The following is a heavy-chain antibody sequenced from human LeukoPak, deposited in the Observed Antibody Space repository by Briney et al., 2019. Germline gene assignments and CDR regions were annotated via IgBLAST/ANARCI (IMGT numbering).Heavy chain of an antibody. D-gene: IGHD3-22*01. Sequence: SSETLSLTCAVYGGSFSGYYWSWIRQPPGKGLEWIGEINHSGSTNYNPSLKSRVTISVDTSKNQFSLKLSSVTAADTAVYYCARKITMIVVVPLGAFDIWGQGTMVTVSS. V-gene: IGHV4-34*01. CDR3: ARKITMIVVVPLGAFDI. CDR1: GGSFSGYY. J-gene: IGHJ3*02. CDR2: INHSGST.